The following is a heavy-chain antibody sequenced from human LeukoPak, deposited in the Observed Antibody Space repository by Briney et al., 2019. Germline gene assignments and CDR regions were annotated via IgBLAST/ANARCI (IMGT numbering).Heavy chain of an antibody. Sequence: SETLSLTCTVSGGSISSSSYYWGWLRQPPGKGLEWIGSIYYSGSTYYNPSLKSRVTISVDTSKNQFSLKLSSVTAADTAVYYCARNVLGTEYSSSSGDYYYYMDVWGKGTTVTVSS. CDR2: IYYSGST. V-gene: IGHV4-39*01. CDR3: ARNVLGTEYSSSSGDYYYYMDV. J-gene: IGHJ6*03. CDR1: GGSISSSSYY. D-gene: IGHD6-6*01.